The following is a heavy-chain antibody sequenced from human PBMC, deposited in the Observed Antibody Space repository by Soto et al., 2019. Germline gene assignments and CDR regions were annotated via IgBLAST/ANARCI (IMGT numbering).Heavy chain of an antibody. CDR1: GGNFITFA. J-gene: IGHJ6*02. V-gene: IGHV1-69*01. CDR2: IIPISSTT. CDR3: AKKLGIDPFGSYGLDV. D-gene: IGHD7-27*01. Sequence: QVELVQSGAEVKKPGSSVKVSCKASGGNFITFAISWVRQAPGQGLEWMGEIIPISSTTKSAHKFQDRVTSSEDGSSSTVPMELRSLTSEDTAIYFCAKKLGIDPFGSYGLDVWGQGTTVTVSS.